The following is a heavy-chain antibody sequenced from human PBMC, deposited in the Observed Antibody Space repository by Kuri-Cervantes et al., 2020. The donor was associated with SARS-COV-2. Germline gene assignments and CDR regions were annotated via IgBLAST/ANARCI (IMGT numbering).Heavy chain of an antibody. CDR3: ARDVVHTYGWRAFNY. Sequence: SQTLSLTCAVYGGSFSGYYWSWIRQPAGKELEWIGRFYTTERINYNPSLKRRVTISVDTSKNQFSLRLTSVTAADTAVYYCARDVVHTYGWRAFNYWGQGSLVTVSS. J-gene: IGHJ4*02. CDR1: GGSFSGYY. D-gene: IGHD5-18*01. CDR2: FYTTERI. V-gene: IGHV4-59*10.